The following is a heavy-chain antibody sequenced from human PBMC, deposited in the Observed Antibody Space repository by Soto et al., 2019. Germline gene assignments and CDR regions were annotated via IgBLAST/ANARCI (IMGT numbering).Heavy chain of an antibody. V-gene: IGHV1-18*01. CDR2: ISAYNGNT. CDR1: GYTFTSYG. CDR3: AFAAKGIVATRENNTESSWKNWFDP. Sequence: ASVKVSCKASGYTFTSYGISWVRQAPGQGLEWMGWISAYNGNTNYAQKLQGRVTMTTDTSTSTAYMELRSLRSDDTAVYYCAFAAKGIVATRENNTESSWKNWFDPWGQGTLVTVSS. J-gene: IGHJ5*02. D-gene: IGHD5-12*01.